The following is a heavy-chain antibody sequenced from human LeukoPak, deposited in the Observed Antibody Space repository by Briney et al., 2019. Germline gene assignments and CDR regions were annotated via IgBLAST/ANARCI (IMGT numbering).Heavy chain of an antibody. CDR1: GFTFDDYA. CDR2: ISWNSGSI. D-gene: IGHD6-19*01. V-gene: IGHV3-9*01. J-gene: IGHJ6*03. Sequence: GGSLRLSCAASGFTFDDYAMHWVRQAPGKGLEWVSGISWNSGSIGYADSVKGRFTISRDNAKNSLYLQMNSLRAEDTALYYCARVGIAVAGANYYYCMDVWGKGTTVTVSS. CDR3: ARVGIAVAGANYYYCMDV.